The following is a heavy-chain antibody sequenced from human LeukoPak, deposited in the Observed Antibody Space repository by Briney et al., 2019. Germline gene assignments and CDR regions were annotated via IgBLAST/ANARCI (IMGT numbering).Heavy chain of an antibody. D-gene: IGHD3-22*01. Sequence: GGSLRLSCAASGFTFDNYAMHWVRQVPGEGLEWVSLITGDGDSTYYPDSVKGRFTISRDNSKNSLYLQMNSLRTEDTALYYCAKDIGADYYYDSSGYFIWGQGTMVTVSS. CDR1: GFTFDNYA. J-gene: IGHJ3*02. CDR2: ITGDGDST. V-gene: IGHV3-43*02. CDR3: AKDIGADYYYDSSGYFI.